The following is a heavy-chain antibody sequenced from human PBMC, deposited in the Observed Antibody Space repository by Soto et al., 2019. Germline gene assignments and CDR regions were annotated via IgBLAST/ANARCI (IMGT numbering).Heavy chain of an antibody. Sequence: QVQLVQSGAEVKKPGSSVKVSCKASGGTFSSYTISWVRQAPGQGLEWMGRIIPILGIANYAQKFQGRVTITADKSTSTAYMELSSLRSEDTAVYYCANRDYGDYTNYYYYMDVWGKGTTVTVSS. J-gene: IGHJ6*03. CDR3: ANRDYGDYTNYYYYMDV. CDR2: IIPILGIA. V-gene: IGHV1-69*02. CDR1: GGTFSSYT. D-gene: IGHD4-17*01.